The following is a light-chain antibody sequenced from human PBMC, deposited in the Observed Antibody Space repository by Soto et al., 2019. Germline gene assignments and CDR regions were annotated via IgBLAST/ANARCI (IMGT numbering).Light chain of an antibody. CDR2: EVS. J-gene: IGLJ1*01. Sequence: QSVLTQPASVSGSPGQSITISGTGTSSDVGDYNYVSWYQHHPGKAPKLMIYEVSNRPSGISDRFSGSKSGNTASLTISGLQAEDEADYYCSSYTSMSTYVFGTGTKLTVL. CDR3: SSYTSMSTYV. V-gene: IGLV2-14*01. CDR1: SSDVGDYNY.